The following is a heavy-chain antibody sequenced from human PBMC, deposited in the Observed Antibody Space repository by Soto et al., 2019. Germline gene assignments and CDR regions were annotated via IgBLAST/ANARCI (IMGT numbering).Heavy chain of an antibody. J-gene: IGHJ4*02. D-gene: IGHD1-1*01. CDR3: ARGRYGDY. CDR1: GYTFTSYG. Sequence: QVHLVQSGAEVKKPGASVKVSCKGSGYTFTSYGITWVRQAPGQGLEWMGWISAHNGNTDYAQRLQGRVTVTRDTSTSTAYMELRSLRSDDTAVYYCARGRYGDYWGQGALVHVSS. V-gene: IGHV1-18*01. CDR2: ISAHNGNT.